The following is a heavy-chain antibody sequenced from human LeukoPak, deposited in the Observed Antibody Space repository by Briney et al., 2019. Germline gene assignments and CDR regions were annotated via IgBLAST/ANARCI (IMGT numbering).Heavy chain of an antibody. CDR1: GFTFHIYA. CDR3: AKDYKCEL. CDR2: INGGGYGT. J-gene: IGHJ4*02. V-gene: IGHV3-23*01. Sequence: PGGSLRLSCAASGFTFHIYAMNWVRQAPGKGLEWVSAINGGGYGTYYADSVRGRFTISRDNSKNTLYLQMNSLRAGDTAIYYCAKDYKCELWGQGTLVTVSS. D-gene: IGHD3-10*01.